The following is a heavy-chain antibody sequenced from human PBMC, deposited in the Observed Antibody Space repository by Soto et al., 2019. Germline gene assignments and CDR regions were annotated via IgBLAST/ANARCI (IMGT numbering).Heavy chain of an antibody. Sequence: PGESLKISCKGSGYSFTSYWISWVRQMPGKGLEWMGRIDPSDSYTNYSPSFQGHVTISADKSISTAYLQWSSLKASDTAMYYCARHGGAGTSPYYYYGMDVWGQGTTVTVS. D-gene: IGHD6-19*01. CDR2: IDPSDSYT. V-gene: IGHV5-10-1*01. CDR1: GYSFTSYW. CDR3: ARHGGAGTSPYYYYGMDV. J-gene: IGHJ6*02.